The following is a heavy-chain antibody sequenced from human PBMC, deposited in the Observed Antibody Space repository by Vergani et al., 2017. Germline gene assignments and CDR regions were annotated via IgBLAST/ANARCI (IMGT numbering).Heavy chain of an antibody. CDR3: ARGSYYDTGSNWFDP. J-gene: IGHJ5*02. CDR2: ISSSGSTI. D-gene: IGHD3-22*01. Sequence: EVQLVESGGGLVQPGGSLRLSCAASGFTFSSYEMNWVRQAPGKGLEWVSYISSSGSTIYYADSVKGRFTISRDNAKNSLYLQMNSLRAEDTALYHCARGSYYDTGSNWFDPWGQGTLVTVSS. V-gene: IGHV3-48*03. CDR1: GFTFSSYE.